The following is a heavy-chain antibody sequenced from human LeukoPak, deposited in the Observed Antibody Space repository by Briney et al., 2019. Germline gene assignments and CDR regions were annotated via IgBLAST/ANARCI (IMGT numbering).Heavy chain of an antibody. CDR3: AFDTSGYYYPDY. V-gene: IGHV3-7*05. D-gene: IGHD3-22*01. J-gene: IGHJ4*02. CDR1: GFTFSRYW. CDR2: IKQDGSEK. Sequence: GGSLRLSCAASGFTFSRYWMSWVRQTPGKGLEWVASIKQDGSEKYYVDSVKGRFTISRDNAKNSLYLQMNSLRGDDTAVYYCAFDTSGYYYPDYWGQGTLVTVSS.